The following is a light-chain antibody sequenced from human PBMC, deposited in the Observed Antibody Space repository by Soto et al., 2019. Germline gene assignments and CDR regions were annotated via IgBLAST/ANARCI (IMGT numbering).Light chain of an antibody. CDR3: QQYNNWPPLT. V-gene: IGKV3-15*01. Sequence: EIVMTQSPATLSVSPGERATLSCRASQSVSGKLAWYQQKPGQAPRLLIYGASTRATGIPARFSGSGSGTEFTLTISSLQSEDFAVYYCQQYNNWPPLTFGGVTKVEIK. CDR1: QSVSGK. J-gene: IGKJ4*02. CDR2: GAS.